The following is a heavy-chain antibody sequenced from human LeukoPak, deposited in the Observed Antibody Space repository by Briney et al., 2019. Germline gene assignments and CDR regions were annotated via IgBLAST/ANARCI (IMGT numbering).Heavy chain of an antibody. Sequence: GGSLRLSCAASGFIFSSYAMSWVRQAPGKGLEWVSGLSGSGGSTYYADSVKGRFTISRDNSKNTLYLQMNSLRAEDSAVYYCAKPRSGYYYSAFEYWGQGTLVTVSS. CDR3: AKPRSGYYYSAFEY. D-gene: IGHD3-22*01. CDR2: LSGSGGST. CDR1: GFIFSSYA. J-gene: IGHJ4*02. V-gene: IGHV3-23*01.